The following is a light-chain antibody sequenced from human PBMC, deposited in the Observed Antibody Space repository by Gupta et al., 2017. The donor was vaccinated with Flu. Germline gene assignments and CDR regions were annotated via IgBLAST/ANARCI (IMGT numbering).Light chain of an antibody. CDR1: QRVGSNY. CDR3: QQYDDSRT. V-gene: IGKV3-20*01. CDR2: RAS. J-gene: IGKJ1*01. Sequence: EIVLTQSPGTLSLSPGERATLSCRASQRVGSNYLAWFQHKPGQAPRLLISRASSRAPGIPDRFSGSGSGTDFTLTISRLEPEDSAVYYCQQYDDSRTFGQGTXVEVK.